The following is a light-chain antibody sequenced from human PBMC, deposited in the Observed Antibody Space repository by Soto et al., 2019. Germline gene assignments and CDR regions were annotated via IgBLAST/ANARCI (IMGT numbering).Light chain of an antibody. J-gene: IGKJ1*01. CDR2: KAS. V-gene: IGKV1-5*03. CDR3: QQYNTYPWT. Sequence: DIQMTQSPSTLSASVGDRVTITCRASQSIDTWLAWHQQKPGQVPKLLISKASSLESGVPSRFSGSGSGTEFTLTINSLQPDDLGTYYCQQYNTYPWTFGQGTKVDIK. CDR1: QSIDTW.